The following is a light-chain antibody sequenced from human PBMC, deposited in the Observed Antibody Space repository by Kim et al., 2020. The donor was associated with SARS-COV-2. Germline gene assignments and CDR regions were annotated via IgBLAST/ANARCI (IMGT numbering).Light chain of an antibody. CDR1: KLGDKY. Sequence: SYELTQPPSVSVSPGQTATITCSGDKLGDKYACWYQQQPGQSPVLVIYQDNKRPSGIPERFSGSNSGNTATLTISGTQAMDEADYYCQAWDSSTDTYVFG. J-gene: IGLJ1*01. V-gene: IGLV3-1*01. CDR2: QDN. CDR3: QAWDSSTDTYV.